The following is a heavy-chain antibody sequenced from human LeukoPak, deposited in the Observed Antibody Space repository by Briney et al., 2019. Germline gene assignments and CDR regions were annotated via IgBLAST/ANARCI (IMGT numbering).Heavy chain of an antibody. CDR1: VFTFSSYA. Sequence: GGSLRLSCAASVFTFSSYAMSWVRQTPGKGLEWVSAISGSSGSTYYADSVKGRFTISRDNSKNTLYLQMNSLRAEDTAVYYCAKDLDSNGFYYFDCWGQGTLVTVSS. CDR3: AKDLDSNGFYYFDC. V-gene: IGHV3-23*01. J-gene: IGHJ4*02. D-gene: IGHD6-19*01. CDR2: ISGSSGST.